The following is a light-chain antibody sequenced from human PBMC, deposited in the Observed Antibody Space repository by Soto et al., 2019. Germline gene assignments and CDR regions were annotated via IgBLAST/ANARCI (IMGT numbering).Light chain of an antibody. Sequence: IVMTQSPGTLSVSPGERVTLSCRASQSVSSNLAWYQQRPGQAPRLLIYSVSSRDTDIPARFSGGGSGTEFTLTINSLQTEEFGVYYCQQYNVWPQTFGQGTKVEIK. CDR1: QSVSSN. CDR2: SVS. J-gene: IGKJ1*01. CDR3: QQYNVWPQT. V-gene: IGKV3-15*01.